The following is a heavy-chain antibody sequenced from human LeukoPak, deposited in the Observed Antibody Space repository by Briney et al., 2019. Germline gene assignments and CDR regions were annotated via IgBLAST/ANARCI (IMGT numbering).Heavy chain of an antibody. CDR3: VREGAQIAAVGNCFDY. V-gene: IGHV3-13*04. CDR2: IGIAGDT. CDR1: GSTFSSYD. D-gene: IGHD6-13*01. Sequence: GGSLRLSCAASGSTFSSYDMHWVRQVTGKRLEWVSAIGIAGDTYYLDSVKGRFTISRDNAKNTLHLQMNSLRVEDTAVYYCVREGAQIAAVGNCFDYWGQGTLVTVSS. J-gene: IGHJ4*02.